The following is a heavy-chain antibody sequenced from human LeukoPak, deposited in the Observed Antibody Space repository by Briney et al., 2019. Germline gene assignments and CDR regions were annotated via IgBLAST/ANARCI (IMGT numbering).Heavy chain of an antibody. CDR2: IKQDGSEK. D-gene: IGHD3-10*01. CDR3: AKRGIVIRGVLIIGFHKEAYYFDY. J-gene: IGHJ4*02. V-gene: IGHV3-7*03. CDR1: GFTFSSYW. Sequence: GGSLRLSCAASGFTFSSYWMSWVRQTPEKGLEWVANIKQDGSEKYYVDSVKGRFTNSRDNSLNTVYLQMNSLRAEDTAVYFCAKRGIVIRGVLIIGFHKEAYYFDYWGQGILVTVSS.